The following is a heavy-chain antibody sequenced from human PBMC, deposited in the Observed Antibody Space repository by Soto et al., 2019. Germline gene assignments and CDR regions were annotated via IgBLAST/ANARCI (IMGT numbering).Heavy chain of an antibody. D-gene: IGHD4-17*01. CDR3: ARVGVEYGDYVDYYYGMDV. J-gene: IGHJ6*02. CDR1: GFTFSSYW. Sequence: GGSLRLSCAASGFTFSSYWMSWVRQAPGKGLEWVANIKQDGSERYYVDSVKGRFTISRDNAKNSLYLQMNSLRAEDTAVYYCARVGVEYGDYVDYYYGMDVWGQGTTVTVSS. CDR2: IKQDGSER. V-gene: IGHV3-7*03.